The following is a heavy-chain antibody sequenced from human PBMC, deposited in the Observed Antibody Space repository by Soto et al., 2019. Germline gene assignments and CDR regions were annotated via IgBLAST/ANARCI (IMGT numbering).Heavy chain of an antibody. CDR2: IKQDGSER. CDR1: GFTFSTYW. Sequence: PGGSLRLSCAASGFTFSTYWMSWVRQAPGKGLEWVANIKQDGSERYYVDSVKGRFTISRDNAENSLYLQMNSLRAEDTAVYYCARDSGTCDYWGQGTLVTVSS. V-gene: IGHV3-7*01. D-gene: IGHD1-1*01. J-gene: IGHJ4*02. CDR3: ARDSGTCDY.